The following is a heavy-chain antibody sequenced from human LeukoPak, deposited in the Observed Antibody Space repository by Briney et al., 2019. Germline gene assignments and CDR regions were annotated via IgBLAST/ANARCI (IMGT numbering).Heavy chain of an antibody. CDR3: TRQGAAAAIDY. Sequence: GGSLRLSCAASGFTFSGSAMHWVRQASGKGQEWVGRIRSKANSYATAYAASVKGRFTISRDDSRNTAYLQMNSLKTEDTAVYYCTRQGAAAAIDYWGQGTLVTVSS. CDR2: IRSKANSYAT. D-gene: IGHD6-13*01. V-gene: IGHV3-73*01. CDR1: GFTFSGSA. J-gene: IGHJ4*02.